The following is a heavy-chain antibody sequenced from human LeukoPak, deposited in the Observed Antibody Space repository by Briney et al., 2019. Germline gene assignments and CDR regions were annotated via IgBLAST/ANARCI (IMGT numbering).Heavy chain of an antibody. J-gene: IGHJ3*02. V-gene: IGHV1-8*01. CDR2: MNPNSGNT. CDR1: GYTFTSYD. Sequence: ASVKVSCKASGYTFTSYDINWVRQATGQGLEWMGWMNPNSGNTGYAQKFQGRVTMTRDTSTSTVYMELSSLRSEDTAVYYCARDSRTSGTLLRHAFDIWGQGTMVTVSS. D-gene: IGHD1-1*01. CDR3: ARDSRTSGTLLRHAFDI.